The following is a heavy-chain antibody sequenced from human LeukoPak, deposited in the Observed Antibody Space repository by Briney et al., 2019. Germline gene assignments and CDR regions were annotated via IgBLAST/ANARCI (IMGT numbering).Heavy chain of an antibody. Sequence: PGGSLRLSCAASGFTFSSYTINWVRQAPGKGLERVSSISTSGSYLYYADSVKGRFTISRDNAKSSLYLQMNSLRAEDTAVYYCARDGGAYDSSGYYVYFDYWGQGTLVTVSS. CDR1: GFTFSSYT. CDR2: ISTSGSYL. D-gene: IGHD3-22*01. V-gene: IGHV3-21*01. CDR3: ARDGGAYDSSGYYVYFDY. J-gene: IGHJ4*02.